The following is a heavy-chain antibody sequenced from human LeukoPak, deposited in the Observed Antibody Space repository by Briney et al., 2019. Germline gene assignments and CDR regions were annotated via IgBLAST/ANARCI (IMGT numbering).Heavy chain of an antibody. Sequence: GRSLRLSCAASGFTFSDYYMSWIRQAPGKGLEWVSYISSSGSTIYYADSVKGRFTISRDNAKNSLYLQMNSLRAEDTAVYYCARDRLRLGELSPPGPDYWGQGTLVTVSS. CDR2: ISSSGSTI. J-gene: IGHJ4*02. V-gene: IGHV3-11*01. CDR3: ARDRLRLGELSPPGPDY. CDR1: GFTFSDYY. D-gene: IGHD3-16*02.